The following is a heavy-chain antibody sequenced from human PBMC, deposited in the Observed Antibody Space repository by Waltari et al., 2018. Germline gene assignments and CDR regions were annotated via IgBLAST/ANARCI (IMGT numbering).Heavy chain of an antibody. J-gene: IGHJ4*02. CDR3: ARDEPSLGSCYDY. V-gene: IGHV3-21*01. CDR1: GFTFSSYS. CDR2: ISSSSSYI. Sequence: EVQLVESGGGLVKPGGSLRLSCAASGFTFSSYSMNWVRQAPGKGLEWVSSISSSSSYIYYADSVKGRFTISRDNAKNSLYLQMNSLRAEDTAVYYCARDEPSLGSCYDYWGQGTLVTVSS. D-gene: IGHD2-15*01.